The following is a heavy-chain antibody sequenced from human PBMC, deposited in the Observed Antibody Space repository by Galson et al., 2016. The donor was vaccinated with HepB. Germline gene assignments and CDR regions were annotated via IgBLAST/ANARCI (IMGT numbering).Heavy chain of an antibody. CDR1: GGFFTSYA. CDR2: VIPIFGTM. D-gene: IGHD5-18*01. Sequence: SVKVSCKGSGGFFTSYAISWVRQAPGQGLEWMGGVIPIFGTMNYAHKFQGRVTITADRSTNTAYMEMNNLKSEDTAAYYCARGSYGYDYGFFEDWGQGTLVTVSS. V-gene: IGHV1-69*06. J-gene: IGHJ4*02. CDR3: ARGSYGYDYGFFED.